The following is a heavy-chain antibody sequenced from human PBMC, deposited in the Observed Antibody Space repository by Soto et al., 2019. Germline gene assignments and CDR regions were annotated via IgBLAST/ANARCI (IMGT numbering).Heavy chain of an antibody. V-gene: IGHV3-33*01. D-gene: IGHD6-19*01. CDR2: IWYDGSKR. CDR1: GFSFSAYG. Sequence: QVQLVESGGGVVQPGRSLRLSCAASGFSFSAYGMHWVRQAPGKGLEWVAVIWYDGSKRYYEDSVTGRFTISRDNSNNALSLQMNSLRVEDTAVYICGRSSGLTIDYWGRGTLVTVSS. CDR3: GRSSGLTIDY. J-gene: IGHJ4*02.